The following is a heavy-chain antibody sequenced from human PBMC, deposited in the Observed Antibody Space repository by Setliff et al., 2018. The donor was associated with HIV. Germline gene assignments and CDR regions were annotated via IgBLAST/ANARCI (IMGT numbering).Heavy chain of an antibody. CDR3: ARGRGTWIPDSSWFDS. V-gene: IGHV4-4*02. Sequence: LSLTCAVSGVSISNSNWWSWVRQPPGKGLEWIGEVSHSGSTNYNPSLKSRVTISVDTSKNQFSLKLSSVTAADTAMYYCARGRGTWIPDSSWFDSWGQGTLVTVSS. CDR2: VSHSGST. CDR1: GVSISNSNW. J-gene: IGHJ5*01. D-gene: IGHD5-12*01.